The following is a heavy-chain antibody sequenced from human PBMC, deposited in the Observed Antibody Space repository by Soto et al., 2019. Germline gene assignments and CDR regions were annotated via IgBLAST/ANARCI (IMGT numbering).Heavy chain of an antibody. V-gene: IGHV1-69*12. J-gene: IGHJ4*02. CDR2: IIPMFDTP. D-gene: IGHD2-15*01. CDR3: ARSGGIGRDFNY. CDR1: GGTFSSDS. Sequence: QVQLVQSGAEVKKPGSSVKVSCKASGGTFSSDSFSWVRQSPGQGLEWMGGIIPMFDTPIYAPQFQDRVTIIADESTSTAYMQLSSLRSGDTAVYYCARSGGIGRDFNYWGQGSLVTVSS.